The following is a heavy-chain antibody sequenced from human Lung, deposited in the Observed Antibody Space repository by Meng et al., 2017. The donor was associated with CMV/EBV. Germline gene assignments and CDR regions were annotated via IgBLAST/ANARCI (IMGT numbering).Heavy chain of an antibody. CDR3: ATSSSGFFDN. D-gene: IGHD3-22*01. CDR1: GFTFSTYW. V-gene: IGHV3-7*01. CDR2: INQGGSEK. J-gene: IGHJ4*02. Sequence: GEXXKISCAASGFTFSTYWRSWVRQAPGRGLEWVANINQGGSEKYYVASVMGRFTVSRDNAKNSLYLQMNSLRAEDTDIYYFATSSSGFFDNWGQGALVTVSS.